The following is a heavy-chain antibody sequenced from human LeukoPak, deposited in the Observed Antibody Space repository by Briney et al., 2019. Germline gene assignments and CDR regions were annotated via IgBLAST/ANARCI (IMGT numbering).Heavy chain of an antibody. CDR2: INPNSGGT. V-gene: IGHV1-2*02. Sequence: ASVKVSCKASGYTFTGYYMHWVRRAPGQGLEWMGGINPNSGGTNYAQKFQGRVTMTRDTSISTAYMELSRLRSDDTAVYYCARASYDFWSGYYPFDYWGQGTLVTVSS. D-gene: IGHD3-3*01. CDR3: ARASYDFWSGYYPFDY. CDR1: GYTFTGYY. J-gene: IGHJ4*02.